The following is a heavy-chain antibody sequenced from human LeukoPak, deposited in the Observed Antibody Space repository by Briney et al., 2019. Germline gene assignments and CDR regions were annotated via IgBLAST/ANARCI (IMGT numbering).Heavy chain of an antibody. CDR2: MNPNSGNT. V-gene: IGHV1-8*01. CDR3: ARASDFGSWYSGYYFDY. CDR1: GYTFTSYD. D-gene: IGHD6-13*01. J-gene: IGHJ4*02. Sequence: ASVKVSCKASGYTFTSYDINWVRQATGQGLEWMGWMNPNSGNTGYSQKFQGRVTMTRDTSISTAYMELSRLRSDDTAVYYCARASDFGSWYSGYYFDYWGQGTLVTVSS.